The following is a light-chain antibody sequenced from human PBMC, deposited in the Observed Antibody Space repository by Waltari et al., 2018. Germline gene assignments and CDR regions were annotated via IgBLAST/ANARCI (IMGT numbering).Light chain of an antibody. CDR2: WAS. CDR1: QSVLYSSNNKNY. Sequence: DIVMTQSPDSLAVSLGERATINCKSSQSVLYSSNNKNYLAWYQQKPGQPPKLLIYWASTRASGVPDRLSGGGSGTDFTLTISSLQAEDVAVYYCQQYYSTPGWTFGQGTKVEIK. CDR3: QQYYSTPGWT. V-gene: IGKV4-1*01. J-gene: IGKJ1*01.